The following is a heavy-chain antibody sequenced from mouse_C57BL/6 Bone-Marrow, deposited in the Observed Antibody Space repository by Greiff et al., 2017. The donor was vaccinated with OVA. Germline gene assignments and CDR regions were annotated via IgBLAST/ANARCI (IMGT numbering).Heavy chain of an antibody. V-gene: IGHV3-6*01. CDR1: GYSITSGYY. CDR2: ISYDGSN. Sequence: DVQLQESGPGLVKPSQSLSLTCSVTGYSITSGYYWNWIRQFPGNKLEWMGYISYDGSNNYNPSLKNRISITRDTAKNQLCLKLKTVTTEDTATYYCARGAGKDYYAVDYWGQGTSVTVSA. D-gene: IGHD2-1*01. CDR3: ARGAGKDYYAVDY. J-gene: IGHJ4*01.